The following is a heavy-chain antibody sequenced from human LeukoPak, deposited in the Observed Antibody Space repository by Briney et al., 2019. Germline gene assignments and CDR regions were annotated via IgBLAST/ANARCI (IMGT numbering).Heavy chain of an antibody. V-gene: IGHV4-59*08. CDR1: GGSISSYY. J-gene: IGHJ4*02. CDR2: IYYSGST. D-gene: IGHD5-12*01. Sequence: PSETLSLTCTVSGGSISSYYWRWIRQPPGKGLEWLGYIYYSGSTNYNPPLKSRVTISADTAKNQFSLKLSSVTAADTAVYYCARINGYNWDYWGQGTLVTVSS. CDR3: ARINGYNWDY.